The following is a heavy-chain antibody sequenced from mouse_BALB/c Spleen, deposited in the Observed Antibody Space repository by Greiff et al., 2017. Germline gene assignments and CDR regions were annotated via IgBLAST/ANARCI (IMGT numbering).Heavy chain of an antibody. J-gene: IGHJ1*01. CDR3: ARRGNYPYWYFDV. V-gene: IGHV5-12-1*01. D-gene: IGHD2-1*01. CDR1: GFAFSSYD. CDR2: ISSGGGSP. Sequence: EVNVVESGGGLVKPGGSLKLSCAASGFAFSSYDMSWVRQTPEKRLEWVAYISSGGGSPYYPDTVKGRFTISRDNAKNTLYLQMSSLKSEDTAMYYCARRGNYPYWYFDVWGAGTTVTVSS.